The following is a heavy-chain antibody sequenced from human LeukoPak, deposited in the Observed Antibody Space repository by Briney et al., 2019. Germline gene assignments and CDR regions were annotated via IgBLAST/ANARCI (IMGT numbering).Heavy chain of an antibody. CDR3: ARVPTSSTPYYYYYYGDV. J-gene: IGHJ6*03. D-gene: IGHD2-2*01. CDR1: GGSLSSYY. CDR2: IYYSGST. Sequence: SETLSLTCTVSGGSLSSYYWSWLRQPPGKGLEWIGFIYYSGSTNYNPSLKSRVAISVDTSRNQFSRKLSSVPAADTAVYYCARVPTSSTPYYYYYYGDVWGKGTTVTVSS. V-gene: IGHV4-59*01.